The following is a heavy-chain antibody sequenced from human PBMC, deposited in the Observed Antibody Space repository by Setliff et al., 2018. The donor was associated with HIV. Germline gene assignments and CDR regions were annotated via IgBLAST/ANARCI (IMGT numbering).Heavy chain of an antibody. V-gene: IGHV5-51*01. CDR3: ARPTRQLEFLEWLSPHYYHYYYMDV. CDR2: ISPGDSDN. J-gene: IGHJ6*03. CDR1: GYSFSTYW. Sequence: GESLKISCKCSGYSFSTYWIGWVRQMPGKGLEWMGIISPGDSDNTYSPSFQGKATISADKAISTAYLQWSRLKASDTAMYYGARPTRQLEFLEWLSPHYYHYYYMDVWG. D-gene: IGHD3-3*01.